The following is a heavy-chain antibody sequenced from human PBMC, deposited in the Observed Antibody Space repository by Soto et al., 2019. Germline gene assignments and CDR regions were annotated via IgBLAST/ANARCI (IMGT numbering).Heavy chain of an antibody. CDR1: GFTVSSNY. Sequence: PGGSLRRSWAASGFTVSSNYMSWVRQAPGKGLEWVSVIYSGGSTYYADSVKGRFTISRDNSKNTLYLQMNSLRAEDTAVYYCARALISWSYYYYGMDVWGQGTTVTVSS. D-gene: IGHD6-13*01. CDR2: IYSGGST. V-gene: IGHV3-53*01. J-gene: IGHJ6*02. CDR3: ARALISWSYYYYGMDV.